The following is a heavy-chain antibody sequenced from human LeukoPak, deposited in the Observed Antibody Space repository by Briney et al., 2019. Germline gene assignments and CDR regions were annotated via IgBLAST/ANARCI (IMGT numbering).Heavy chain of an antibody. CDR2: ISGSGGAI. Sequence: GGSLRHSCAASGLIFRSYAMSWVRQAPGKGLEWVSAISGSGGAIDYADSVKGRFTISRDNSKNTMDLQMNSLRAEDTAVYYCAKDLYYDLLMGTFDHWGQGTLVTVSS. CDR1: GLIFRSYA. J-gene: IGHJ4*02. V-gene: IGHV3-23*01. CDR3: AKDLYYDLLMGTFDH. D-gene: IGHD3-9*01.